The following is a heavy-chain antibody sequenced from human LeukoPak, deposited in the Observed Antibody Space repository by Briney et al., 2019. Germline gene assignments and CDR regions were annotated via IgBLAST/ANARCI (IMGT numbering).Heavy chain of an antibody. V-gene: IGHV1-2*02. Sequence: ASVKVSCKASGYTFTGYYLHWVRQAPGQGLEWMGWINPNSGGTNYAQKLQGRVTMTTDTSTSTAYMELRSLRSDDTAVYYCARVLRRRGNWFDPWGQGTLVTVSS. J-gene: IGHJ5*02. CDR3: ARVLRRRGNWFDP. CDR1: GYTFTGYY. D-gene: IGHD2/OR15-2a*01. CDR2: INPNSGGT.